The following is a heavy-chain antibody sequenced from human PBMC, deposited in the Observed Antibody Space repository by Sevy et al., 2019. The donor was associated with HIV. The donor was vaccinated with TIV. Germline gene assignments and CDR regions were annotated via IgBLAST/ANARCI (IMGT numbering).Heavy chain of an antibody. D-gene: IGHD3-3*01. V-gene: IGHV3-33*01. CDR1: GFSLSVYA. J-gene: IGHJ4*02. Sequence: GGSLRLSCAASGFSLSVYAMHWVRQAPGKGLEWVAVIWYDGSNIQYADSVRGRFTISRDNSKNTLYLQMDSLRDDDNGLYFCVSDETSHFGVAHNQIPFDLWGQGTLVTVSS. CDR3: VSDETSHFGVAHNQIPFDL. CDR2: IWYDGSNI.